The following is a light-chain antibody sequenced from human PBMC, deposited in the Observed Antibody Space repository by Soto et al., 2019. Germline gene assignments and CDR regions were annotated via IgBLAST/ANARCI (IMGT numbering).Light chain of an antibody. CDR3: QQYNSYLWT. CDR2: GAS. CDR1: QSVSSYY. Sequence: EIVLTQSPGTLSLSPGERATLSCRASQSVSSYYLAWYQQKPGQAPRLLIYGASTRATGIPARVSGSGSGTEFTLTISSLQPDDFATYYCQQYNSYLWTFGQGTKVDIK. J-gene: IGKJ1*01. V-gene: IGKV3-20*01.